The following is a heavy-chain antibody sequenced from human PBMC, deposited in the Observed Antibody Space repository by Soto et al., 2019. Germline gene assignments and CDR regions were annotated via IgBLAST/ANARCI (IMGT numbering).Heavy chain of an antibody. CDR1: GGSFSGYY. J-gene: IGHJ6*02. V-gene: IGHV4-34*01. Sequence: SETLSLTCAVYGGSFSGYYWSWIRQSPGKGLEWIGEINHSGSTNYNPSLKSRVTISVDTSKNQFSLKLSSVSAADTAVYFCARRRGRQQPVQRYYNGMDVWGQGTTVTVSS. D-gene: IGHD6-13*01. CDR2: INHSGST. CDR3: ARRRGRQQPVQRYYNGMDV.